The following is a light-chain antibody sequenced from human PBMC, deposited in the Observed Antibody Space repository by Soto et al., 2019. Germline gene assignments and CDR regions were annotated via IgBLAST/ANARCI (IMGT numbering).Light chain of an antibody. Sequence: QSVLTQPASVSGSPGQSIAISCTGTSSDVGSYNSVSWYQQHPGKAPKLMIYEGSKRPSGVSDRFSGSKSGNTASLTISGFQAEDEADYYCCSYAGNPYVFGTGTKLTVL. V-gene: IGLV2-23*01. J-gene: IGLJ1*01. CDR1: SSDVGSYNS. CDR2: EGS. CDR3: CSYAGNPYV.